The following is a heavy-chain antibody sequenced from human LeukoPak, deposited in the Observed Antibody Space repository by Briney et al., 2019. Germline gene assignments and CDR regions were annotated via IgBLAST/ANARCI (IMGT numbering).Heavy chain of an antibody. V-gene: IGHV1-18*01. CDR2: ISAYNGNP. Sequence: ASVKVSCKASGYTFTSYGISWVRQAPGQGLEWMGWISAYNGNPNYAQKLQGRVTMTTDTSTSTAYMELKSLRSDDTAVYYCARVDAQVATYDAFDIWGQGTMVTVSS. CDR1: GYTFTSYG. J-gene: IGHJ3*02. CDR3: ARVDAQVATYDAFDI. D-gene: IGHD5-12*01.